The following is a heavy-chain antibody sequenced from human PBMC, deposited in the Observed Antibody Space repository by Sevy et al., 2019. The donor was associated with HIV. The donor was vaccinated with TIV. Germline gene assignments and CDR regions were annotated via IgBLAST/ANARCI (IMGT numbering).Heavy chain of an antibody. D-gene: IGHD3-22*01. V-gene: IGHV1-24*01. CDR1: GYTLTQLS. Sequence: ASVKVSCKVSGYTLTQLSMHWVRQAPGKGVEWMGSFDPEDGETLYAQKFQGRVTMTEDTSTNTAYMELSSLRSEDTAVYYCATTKDYYDSSGSPFDYWGQRTLVTVSS. CDR3: ATTKDYYDSSGSPFDY. J-gene: IGHJ4*02. CDR2: FDPEDGET.